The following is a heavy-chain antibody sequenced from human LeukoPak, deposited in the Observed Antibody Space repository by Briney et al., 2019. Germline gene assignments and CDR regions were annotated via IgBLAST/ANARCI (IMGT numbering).Heavy chain of an antibody. V-gene: IGHV3-30-3*01. D-gene: IGHD6-19*01. Sequence: GGSLRLSCVASGFTFSDYAMHWVRQASGKGLEWVAVISYDGNSQYSVDSVKGRFTISRDNSKNTLYLHMNSLRTVDTALYYCAREAVAVSEYFQYWSQGALVIVSS. CDR2: ISYDGNSQ. CDR1: GFTFSDYA. J-gene: IGHJ1*01. CDR3: AREAVAVSEYFQY.